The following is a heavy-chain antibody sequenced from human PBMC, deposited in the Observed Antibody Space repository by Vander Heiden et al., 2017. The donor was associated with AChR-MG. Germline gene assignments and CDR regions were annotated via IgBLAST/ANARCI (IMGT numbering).Heavy chain of an antibody. CDR1: GGSISSGGYY. Sequence: QVQLQESGPGLVKPSQTLSLTCTVSGGSISSGGYYWRWIRQHPGKGLEWIGYIYYSGSTYYNPSLKSRVTISVDTSKNQFSLKLSSVTAADTAVYYCVVRVVVADAFDIWGQGTMVTVSS. J-gene: IGHJ3*02. D-gene: IGHD2-15*01. CDR2: IYYSGST. V-gene: IGHV4-31*03. CDR3: VVRVVVADAFDI.